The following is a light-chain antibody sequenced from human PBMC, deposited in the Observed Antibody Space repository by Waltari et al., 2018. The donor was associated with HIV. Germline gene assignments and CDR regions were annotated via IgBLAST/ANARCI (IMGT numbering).Light chain of an antibody. CDR1: DSNVGSHY. CDR2: RNA. CDR3: GAWDDNLSGV. J-gene: IGLJ2*01. V-gene: IGLV1-47*01. Sequence: QSVLTPPPSESASPGQRIMISCSGPDSNVGSHYVYWYQQVPGGAPNLLLHRNAQRSARVPDRFSGSQSGTSASLTSSDLRSDDEGLYFCGAWDDNLSGVFGGGTKVTVL.